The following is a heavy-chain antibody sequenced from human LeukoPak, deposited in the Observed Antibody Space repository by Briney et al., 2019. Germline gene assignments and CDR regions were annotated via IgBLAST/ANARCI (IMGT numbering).Heavy chain of an antibody. CDR3: ARDHGVTGTTYDY. V-gene: IGHV3-21*01. CDR1: GFTFSSYS. J-gene: IGHJ4*02. CDR2: ISSSSSYI. Sequence: GSLRLSCAASGFTFSSYSMNWVRQAPGKGLEWVSSISSSSSYIYYADSVKGRFTISRDNAKNSLYLQMNSLRAEDTAVYYCARDHGVTGTTYDYWGQGTLVTVSS. D-gene: IGHD1-7*01.